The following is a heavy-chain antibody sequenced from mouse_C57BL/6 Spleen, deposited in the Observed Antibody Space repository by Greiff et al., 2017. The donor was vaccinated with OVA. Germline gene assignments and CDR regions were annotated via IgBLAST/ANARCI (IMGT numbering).Heavy chain of an antibody. V-gene: IGHV1-50*01. CDR3: AITTVGMDY. Sequence: EQLQQPGAELVKPGASVKLSCKASGYTFTSYWMQWVKQRPGQGLEWIGEIDPSDSYTNYNQKFKGKATLTVDTSSSTAYMQLSSLTSEDSAVYYCAITTVGMDYWGQGTSVTVSS. CDR1: GYTFTSYW. J-gene: IGHJ4*01. CDR2: IDPSDSYT. D-gene: IGHD1-1*01.